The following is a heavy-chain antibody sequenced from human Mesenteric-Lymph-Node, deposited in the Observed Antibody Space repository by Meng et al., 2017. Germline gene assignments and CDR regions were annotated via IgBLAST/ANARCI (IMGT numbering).Heavy chain of an antibody. J-gene: IGHJ5*02. CDR2: IYYSGST. CDR1: GGSISSGGYY. D-gene: IGHD3-10*01. Sequence: QLQESGQGLVKPSQTLSLPCTVSGGSISSGGYYWSWIRQHPGKGLEWIGYIYYSGSTYYTPSLKSLVTISVDTSKNQFSLKLSSVTAADTAVYYCARVVSVRGVMGDWFDPWGQGTLVTVSS. V-gene: IGHV4-31*01. CDR3: ARVVSVRGVMGDWFDP.